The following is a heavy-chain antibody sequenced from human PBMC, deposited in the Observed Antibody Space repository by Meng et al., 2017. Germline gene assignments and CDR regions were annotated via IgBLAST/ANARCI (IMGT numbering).Heavy chain of an antibody. D-gene: IGHD2-15*01. J-gene: IGHJ4*02. CDR1: GRSISSSHW. Sequence: VQPRASGPGLCTTSGAPSLLFAFAGRSISSSHWWSWVRQPPGKGLEWIGEIYHSGSTNYNPSLKSRVTISVDKSKNQFSLKLSSVTAADTAVYYCARVVAATTLFLDCWGQGTLVTVSS. CDR2: IYHSGST. CDR3: ARVVAATTLFLDC. V-gene: IGHV4-4*02.